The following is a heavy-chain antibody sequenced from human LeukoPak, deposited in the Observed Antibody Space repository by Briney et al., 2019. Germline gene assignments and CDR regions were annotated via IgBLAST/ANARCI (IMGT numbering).Heavy chain of an antibody. CDR2: ISYDGSNK. V-gene: IGHV3-30*04. J-gene: IGHJ6*02. Sequence: GGSLRLSCAASGLTFSSYAMHWVRQAPGKGLEWVAVISYDGSNKYYADSVKGRFTISRDNSKNTLYLQMNSLRAEDTAVYYCARDAGSSWYGNYYYGMDVWSQGTTVTVSS. D-gene: IGHD6-13*01. CDR1: GLTFSSYA. CDR3: ARDAGSSWYGNYYYGMDV.